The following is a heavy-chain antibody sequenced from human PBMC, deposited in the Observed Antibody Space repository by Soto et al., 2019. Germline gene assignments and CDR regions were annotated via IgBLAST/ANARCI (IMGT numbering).Heavy chain of an antibody. CDR2: INHSGST. D-gene: IGHD2-2*01. CDR3: ARGAVVVPAAYYYYGMDV. J-gene: IGHJ6*02. V-gene: IGHV4-34*01. CDR1: GGSFSGYY. Sequence: PSETLSLTCAVYGGSFSGYYWSWIRQPPGKGLEWIGEINHSGSTNYNPSLKSRVTISVDTSKNQFSLKLSSVTAADTAVYYCARGAVVVPAAYYYYGMDVWGQGTTVTVSS.